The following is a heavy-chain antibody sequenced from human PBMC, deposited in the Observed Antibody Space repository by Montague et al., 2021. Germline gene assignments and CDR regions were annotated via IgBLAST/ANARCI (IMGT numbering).Heavy chain of an antibody. CDR1: GGSLSEYY. V-gene: IGHV4-34*01. J-gene: IGHJ4*02. CDR2: VRHIGST. D-gene: IGHD3-10*01. Sequence: SDTLSLTCGVYGGSLSEYYWTWIRQSPEKGLEWIGEVRHIGSTDYNPSLKSRVTMSVDKSKNQFSLKLRSVTAADTAVYYCASDRGPFDYWGQGTMVTVSS. CDR3: ASDRGPFDY.